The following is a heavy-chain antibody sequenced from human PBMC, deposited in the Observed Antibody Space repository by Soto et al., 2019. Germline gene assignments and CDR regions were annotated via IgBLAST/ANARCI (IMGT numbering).Heavy chain of an antibody. CDR2: INHSGST. CDR1: GGSFSGYY. Sequence: QVQLQQWGAGLLKPSETLSLTCAVYGGSFSGYYWSWIRQPPGKGLEWIGEINHSGSTNYNPSLKSRVTISVDTSKNQFSLKLRSVTAADTAVYYCGAPYLYSSSSDWFDPWGQGTLVTVSS. CDR3: GAPYLYSSSSDWFDP. D-gene: IGHD6-6*01. J-gene: IGHJ5*02. V-gene: IGHV4-34*01.